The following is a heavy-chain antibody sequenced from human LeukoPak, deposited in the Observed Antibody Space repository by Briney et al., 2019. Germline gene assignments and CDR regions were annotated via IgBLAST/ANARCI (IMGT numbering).Heavy chain of an antibody. J-gene: IGHJ4*02. CDR2: MNPNSGNT. CDR3: ARGFQTRTGTTEVDDY. V-gene: IGHV1-8*01. CDR1: GYTFTSYD. D-gene: IGHD1-1*01. Sequence: ASVKVSCKASGYTFTSYDINWVRQATGQGLEWMGWMNPNSGNTGYAQKFQGRVTMTRNTSISTAYMELSSLRSEGTAVYYCARGFQTRTGTTEVDDYWGQGTLVTVSS.